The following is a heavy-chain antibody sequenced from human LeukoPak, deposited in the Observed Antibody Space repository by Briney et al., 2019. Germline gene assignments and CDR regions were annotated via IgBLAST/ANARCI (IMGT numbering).Heavy chain of an antibody. CDR2: ISGGGAGT. CDR3: ARASTFDY. J-gene: IGHJ4*02. Sequence: PGGSLRLSCAASGLSFSFYAMSWVRQAPGKGLEWVSSISGGGAGTYYADSVKGRFTISRDNSKNTLYLQMNSLRAEDTAVYYCARASTFDYWGQGTLVTVSS. V-gene: IGHV3-23*01. CDR1: GLSFSFYA.